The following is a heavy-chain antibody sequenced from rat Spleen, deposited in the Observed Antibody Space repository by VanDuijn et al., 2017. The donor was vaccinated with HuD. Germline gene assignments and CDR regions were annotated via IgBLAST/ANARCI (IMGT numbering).Heavy chain of an antibody. J-gene: IGHJ2*01. D-gene: IGHD4-1*01. CDR3: TTGLH. Sequence: EVQLVESGGGLVQPGRSMKLSCAASDFTFSNYYMAWVRQAPARGLEWVASISGGGDNTYYRASVKGRFTVSRDNAKSTLYLQMDSLGSEDTATYCCTTGLHWGQGVMVTVSS. V-gene: IGHV5-25*01. CDR2: ISGGGDNT. CDR1: DFTFSNYY.